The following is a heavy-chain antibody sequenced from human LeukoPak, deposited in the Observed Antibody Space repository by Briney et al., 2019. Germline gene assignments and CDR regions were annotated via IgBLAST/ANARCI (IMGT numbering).Heavy chain of an antibody. Sequence: GGSLRLSCAASGFTFSGYGMHWVRQAPGKGLEWLAIIWNDGSKEYYADSVKGRLTISRDNSNNILYLHINSLRAEDTAVYYCAKSSANYYMDAWGQGTTVTVSS. V-gene: IGHV3-33*06. D-gene: IGHD3-10*01. CDR2: IWNDGSKE. CDR1: GFTFSGYG. J-gene: IGHJ6*03. CDR3: AKSSANYYMDA.